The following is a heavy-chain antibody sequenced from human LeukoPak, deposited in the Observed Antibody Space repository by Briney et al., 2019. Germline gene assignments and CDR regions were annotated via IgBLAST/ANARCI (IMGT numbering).Heavy chain of an antibody. CDR2: ISYDGSNK. Sequence: GRSLRLSCAASGFTFSSYGMHWVRQAPGKGLEWVAVISYDGSNKYYADSVKGRFTISRDNSKNTLYLQMNSLRAEDTAVYYCAKDVETHSSGFDYWGQGTLVTVSS. D-gene: IGHD6-19*01. J-gene: IGHJ4*02. V-gene: IGHV3-30*18. CDR3: AKDVETHSSGFDY. CDR1: GFTFSSYG.